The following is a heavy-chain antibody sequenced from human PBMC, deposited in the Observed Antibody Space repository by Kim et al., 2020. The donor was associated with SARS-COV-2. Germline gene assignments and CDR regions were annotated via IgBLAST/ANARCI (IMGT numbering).Heavy chain of an antibody. Sequence: TGYAQKLQGRVTMTRTTSIRTAYMALSSLRSEDTAVYYCARAAREEDFDYWGQGTLVTVSS. V-gene: IGHV1-8*01. CDR2: T. J-gene: IGHJ4*02. CDR3: ARAAREEDFDY.